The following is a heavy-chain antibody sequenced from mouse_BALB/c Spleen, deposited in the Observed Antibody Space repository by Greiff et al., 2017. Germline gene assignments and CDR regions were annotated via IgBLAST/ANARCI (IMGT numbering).Heavy chain of an antibody. D-gene: IGHD3-1*01. CDR1: GYTFTSYW. J-gene: IGHJ3*01. CDR3: ARSRSSGYAWFAY. Sequence: VQLQQSGAELAKPGASVKMSCKASGYTFTSYWMHWVKQRPGQGLEWIGYINPSTGYTEYNQKFKDKATLTVDKSSSTAYMQLSSLTSEDSAVYYCARSRSSGYAWFAYWGQGTLVTVSA. V-gene: IGHV1-4*01. CDR2: INPSTGYT.